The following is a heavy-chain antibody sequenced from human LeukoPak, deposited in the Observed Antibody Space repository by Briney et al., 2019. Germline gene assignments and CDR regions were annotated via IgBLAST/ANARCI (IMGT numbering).Heavy chain of an antibody. CDR2: IIPIFGTA. J-gene: IGHJ2*01. CDR1: GGTFSSYA. CDR3: ASLRVTMVRGLLPGYFDL. D-gene: IGHD3-10*01. V-gene: IGHV1-69*06. Sequence: EASAKVSCKASGGTFSSYAISWVRQAPGQGLEWMGGIIPIFGTANYAQKFQGRVTITADKSTSTAYVELSSLRSEDTAVYYCASLRVTMVRGLLPGYFDLWGRGTLVTVSS.